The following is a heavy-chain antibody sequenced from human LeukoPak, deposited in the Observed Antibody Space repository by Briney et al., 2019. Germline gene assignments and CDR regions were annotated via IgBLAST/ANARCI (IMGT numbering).Heavy chain of an antibody. CDR3: ARDPYCGGYDHLYYYYMDV. D-gene: IGHD2-21*01. J-gene: IGHJ6*03. CDR2: ITSDSR. CDR1: GFTFSSYG. V-gene: IGHV3-21*01. Sequence: PGGSLRLSCAASGFTFSSYGMSWVRQAPGKGLEWVSSITSDSRLLRGLSEGPSHHLRDNAKNSLFLQMDSLTDEDTAVYYCARDPYCGGYDHLYYYYMDVWGKGTTVTISS.